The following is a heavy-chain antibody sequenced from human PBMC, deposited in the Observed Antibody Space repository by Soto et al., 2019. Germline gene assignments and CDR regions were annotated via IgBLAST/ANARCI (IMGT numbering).Heavy chain of an antibody. Sequence: EVQLVESGGGLVQPGGSLRLSCAASGFTFSSYSMNWVRQAPGKGLEWVSYISSSSSTIYYADSVKGRFTISRDNAKNSLYLQMNSLRDEDTAVYYCARDLGVLRIPRSRGIAFDLWGQGTMVTVSS. V-gene: IGHV3-48*02. D-gene: IGHD2-2*01. CDR2: ISSSSSTI. J-gene: IGHJ3*01. CDR3: ARDLGVLRIPRSRGIAFDL. CDR1: GFTFSSYS.